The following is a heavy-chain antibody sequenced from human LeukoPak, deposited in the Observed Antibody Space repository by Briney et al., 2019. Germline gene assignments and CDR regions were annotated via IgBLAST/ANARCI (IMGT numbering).Heavy chain of an antibody. J-gene: IGHJ6*03. CDR3: ARSARHCNNGVCFTDYYIDL. D-gene: IGHD2-8*01. V-gene: IGHV1-2*06. CDR1: GYTFTVYY. CDR2: INPNSGDP. Sequence: GASVTVSFKASGYTFTVYYMHWVRQAPGQGLGWMGRINPNSGDPNYPQKFQGRVTITRDTAISTAYMEMSSLTSDDTAVYYCARSARHCNNGVCFTDYYIDLWGKGTTVIVSS.